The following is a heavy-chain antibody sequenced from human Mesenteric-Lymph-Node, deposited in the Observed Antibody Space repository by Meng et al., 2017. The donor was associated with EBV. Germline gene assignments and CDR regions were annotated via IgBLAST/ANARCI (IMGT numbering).Heavy chain of an antibody. CDR3: ARGTVAGTHLDY. V-gene: IGHV4-4*03. D-gene: IGHD6-19*01. CDR2: IYHSGST. Sequence: QAQLQDSGPGRVKPPGPLSLTCAVSGGPISSSNWWSWVRQPPGKGLEWIGEIYHSGSTNYNPSLKSRVTISVDKSKNQFSLKLSSVTAADTAVYYCARGTVAGTHLDYWAQGTLVTVSS. J-gene: IGHJ4*02. CDR1: GGPISSSNW.